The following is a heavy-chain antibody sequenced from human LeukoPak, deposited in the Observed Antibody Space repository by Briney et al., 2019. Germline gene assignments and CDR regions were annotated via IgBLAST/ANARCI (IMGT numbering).Heavy chain of an antibody. CDR1: GGSISSYY. V-gene: IGHV4-39*07. J-gene: IGHJ6*03. D-gene: IGHD3-22*01. CDR3: ARDYYDSSGQGIYYYMDV. CDR2: IYYSGST. Sequence: SETLSLTCTVSGGSISSYYWGWIRQPPGKGLEWIGSIYYSGSTYYNPSLKSRVTISVDTSKNQFSLKLSSVTAADTAVYYCARDYYDSSGQGIYYYMDVWGKGTAVTVSS.